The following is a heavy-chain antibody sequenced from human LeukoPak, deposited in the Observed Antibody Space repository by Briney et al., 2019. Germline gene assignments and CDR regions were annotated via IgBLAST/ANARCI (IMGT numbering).Heavy chain of an antibody. Sequence: SVKVSFKASGFTFTISAMQWVRQARGQRLERIGRIVVGSGNTNYAQKFQERVTITRDMSTSTAYMELSSLRSEDTAVYYCAALQPLTTVTWYYFDYWGQGTLVTVSS. CDR2: IVVGSGNT. CDR3: AALQPLTTVTWYYFDY. J-gene: IGHJ4*02. CDR1: GFTFTISA. D-gene: IGHD4-11*01. V-gene: IGHV1-58*02.